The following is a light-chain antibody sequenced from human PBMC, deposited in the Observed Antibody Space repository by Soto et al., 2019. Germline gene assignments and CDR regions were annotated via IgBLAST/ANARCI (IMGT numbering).Light chain of an antibody. CDR1: SSHVGTYNL. CDR2: EVS. V-gene: IGLV2-23*02. CDR3: CSYAGTNTYV. J-gene: IGLJ1*01. Sequence: QSALSQPASVSGSPGQSITISCTGTSSHVGTYNLVSWYQQYSGKAPKLMIYEVSKRPSGVSNRFSGSKSGNTASLTISGLQAEDEADCYCCSYAGTNTYVLGTGTKVTVL.